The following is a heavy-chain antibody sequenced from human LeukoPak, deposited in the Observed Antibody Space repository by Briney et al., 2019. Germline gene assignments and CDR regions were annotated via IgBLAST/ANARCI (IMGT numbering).Heavy chain of an antibody. D-gene: IGHD3-16*01. CDR3: AKRRATQGVYNCLHV. CDR2: ISGSGGST. CDR1: GFTFSDCF. Sequence: QSGGSLRLSCAASGFTFSDCFMSWMRQAPGKGLEWVSVISGSGGSTYYADSVEGRFTISRDNSKNTLYLQMNSLRAEDTAVYYCAKRRATQGVYNCLHVWGQGTTVTASS. J-gene: IGHJ6*02. V-gene: IGHV3-23*01.